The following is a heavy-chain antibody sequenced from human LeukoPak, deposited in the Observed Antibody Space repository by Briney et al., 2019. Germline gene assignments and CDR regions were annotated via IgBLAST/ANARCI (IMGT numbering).Heavy chain of an antibody. J-gene: IGHJ3*02. CDR2: INHSGST. D-gene: IGHD3-3*01. V-gene: IGHV4-34*01. Sequence: PSETLSLTCAVYGGSFSGYYWSWIRQPPGKGLEWIGEINHSGSTNYNPSLKSRVTISVDTSKNQFSLKLSSVTAADTAVYYCARAPYCDFWSGYYRAFDIWGQGTMVTVSS. CDR3: ARAPYCDFWSGYYRAFDI. CDR1: GGSFSGYY.